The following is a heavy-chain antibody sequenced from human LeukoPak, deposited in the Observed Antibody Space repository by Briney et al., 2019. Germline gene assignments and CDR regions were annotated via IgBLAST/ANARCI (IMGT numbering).Heavy chain of an antibody. Sequence: SETLSLTCTVSGGSISSGDYYWSWIRQPPGKGLEWIGCIYYSGSTYYNPSLRSRVTISVDTSKNQFSLKLSSVTAADTAVYYCARTYYYDSSGYYSGYWGQGTLVTVSS. CDR3: ARTYYYDSSGYYSGY. CDR2: IYYSGST. CDR1: GGSISSGDYY. J-gene: IGHJ4*02. D-gene: IGHD3-22*01. V-gene: IGHV4-30-4*01.